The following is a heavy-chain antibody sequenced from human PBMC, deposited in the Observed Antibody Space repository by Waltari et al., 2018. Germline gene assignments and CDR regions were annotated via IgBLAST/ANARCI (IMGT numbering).Heavy chain of an antibody. Sequence: EVQLVESGGGLVQPGGSLRLSCGADGFTFSRYWMSWVRQTPGKGLEWVANINYDGSQKYYVDSVKGRFTISRDNAKNSVYLQMNSLRVEDTAVYYCAKSRGFEYWGQGTLITVSS. CDR1: GFTFSRYW. J-gene: IGHJ4*02. CDR3: AKSRGFEY. D-gene: IGHD2-2*01. V-gene: IGHV3-7*01. CDR2: INYDGSQK.